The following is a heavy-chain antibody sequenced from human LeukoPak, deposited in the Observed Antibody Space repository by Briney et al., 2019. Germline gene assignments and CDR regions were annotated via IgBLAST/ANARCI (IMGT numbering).Heavy chain of an antibody. D-gene: IGHD6-13*01. CDR1: GYTLTDYY. V-gene: IGHV1-2*02. Sequence: ASVKVSCKASGYTLTDYYMHWVRQAPGQGLEWMGWINPNSGGTNYAQKFQGRVTMTRDTSISTAYMELSRPRSDDTAVFYCAREEVIAAAGPTLDYWGQGALVTVSS. CDR3: AREEVIAAAGPTLDY. J-gene: IGHJ4*02. CDR2: INPNSGGT.